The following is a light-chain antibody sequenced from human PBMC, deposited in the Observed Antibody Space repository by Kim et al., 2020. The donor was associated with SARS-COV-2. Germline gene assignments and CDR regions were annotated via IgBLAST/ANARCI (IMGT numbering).Light chain of an antibody. J-gene: IGKJ3*01. CDR1: QSLSSTY. CDR2: AAS. Sequence: EIVLTQSPGTLSLSPGERATLSCRASQSLSSTYLAWYQQKPGQAPRLLIYAASTRATGVPDRFSGTGSGTDFTLTISSLEPEDFAVYYCQRHGGSPLLSFGPGTKVDIK. CDR3: QRHGGSPLLS. V-gene: IGKV3-20*01.